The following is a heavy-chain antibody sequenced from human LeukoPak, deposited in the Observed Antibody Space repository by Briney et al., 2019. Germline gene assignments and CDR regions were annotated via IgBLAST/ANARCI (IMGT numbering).Heavy chain of an antibody. CDR2: IYYSGST. D-gene: IGHD5-24*01. V-gene: IGHV4-39*01. CDR3: ARGSYWEMATIYPTELDY. CDR1: GGSISSSSYY. J-gene: IGHJ4*02. Sequence: SETLSFTCTVSGGSISSSSYYWGWIRQPPGKGLGWIGSIYYSGSTYYNPSLKSRVTISVDTSKNQFSLKLSSVTAADTAVYYCARGSYWEMATIYPTELDYWGQGTLVTVSS.